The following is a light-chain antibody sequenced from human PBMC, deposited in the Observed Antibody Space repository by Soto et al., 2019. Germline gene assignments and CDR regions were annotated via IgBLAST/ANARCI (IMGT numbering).Light chain of an antibody. CDR1: QSISTW. CDR3: QQYHSYPWT. CDR2: KAS. J-gene: IGKJ1*01. Sequence: DIQMTQSHSILSASVGDRVTITCRASQSISTWLAWFQQIPGKAPNLLIYKASNLQSGVPSRFSGSGSGTDFTLTITSLQPDDFATYYCQQYHSYPWTFGQGTRVDVK. V-gene: IGKV1-5*03.